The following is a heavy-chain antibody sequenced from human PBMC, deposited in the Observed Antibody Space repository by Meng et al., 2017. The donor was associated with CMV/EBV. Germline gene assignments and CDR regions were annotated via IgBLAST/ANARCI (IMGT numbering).Heavy chain of an antibody. CDR3: ARGDSSSWYSVYYYYYYGMDV. CDR1: GGSFSGYY. D-gene: IGHD6-13*01. V-gene: IGHV4-34*01. CDR2: INHSGST. J-gene: IGHJ6*02. Sequence: LRLTCAVYGGSFSGYYWSWIRQPPGKGLEWIGEINHSGSTNYNPSLKSRVTISVDTSKNQFSLKLSSVTAADTAVYYCARGDSSSWYSVYYYYYYGMDVWGQGTTVTVSS.